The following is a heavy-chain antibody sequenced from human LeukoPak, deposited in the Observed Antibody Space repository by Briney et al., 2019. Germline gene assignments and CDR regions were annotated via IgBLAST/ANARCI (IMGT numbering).Heavy chain of an antibody. CDR2: IYTSGST. V-gene: IGHV4-4*07. J-gene: IGHJ4*02. CDR3: ARNSYSSSSGVFDY. CDR1: GGSISSYY. D-gene: IGHD6-6*01. Sequence: SETLSLTCTVSGGSISSYYWSWIRQPAGKGLEWIGRIYTSGSTNYNPSLKSRLTISVDTSKNQFSLNLSSVTAADTVVYYCARNSYSSSSGVFDYWGQGT.